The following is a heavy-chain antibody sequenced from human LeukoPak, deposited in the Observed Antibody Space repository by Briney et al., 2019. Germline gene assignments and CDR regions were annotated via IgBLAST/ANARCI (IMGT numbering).Heavy chain of an antibody. CDR1: GGSFSVYY. D-gene: IGHD6-19*01. V-gene: IGHV4-34*01. J-gene: IGHJ4*02. CDR3: ARVSGLSSGSIDY. Sequence: SETLSLTCAVYGGSFSVYYWSWIRQPPGKGLEWIGEINHSGSTNYNPSLKSRVTISVDTSRNQFSLKLSSLTAADTAVYYCARVSGLSSGSIDYWGQGTLVTVSS. CDR2: INHSGST.